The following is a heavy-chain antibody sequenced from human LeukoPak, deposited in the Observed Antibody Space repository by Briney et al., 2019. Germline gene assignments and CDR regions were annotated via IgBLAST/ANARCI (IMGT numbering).Heavy chain of an antibody. J-gene: IGHJ5*02. CDR3: ARVYSSGWYQWFDP. V-gene: IGHV4-39*07. Sequence: SETLSLTCIVSGGSISTNSYSWGWLRQPPGKGLEWIGTLYYNGNSYYTPSLERRVTITADTSKSQFSLKLNSVTAADTAIYHCARVYSSGWYQWFDPWGQGILVTVSS. CDR1: GGSISTNSYS. CDR2: LYYNGNS. D-gene: IGHD6-19*01.